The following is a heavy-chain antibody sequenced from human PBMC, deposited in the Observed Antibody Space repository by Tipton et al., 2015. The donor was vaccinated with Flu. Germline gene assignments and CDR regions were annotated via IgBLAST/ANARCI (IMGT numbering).Heavy chain of an antibody. V-gene: IGHV3-7*01. D-gene: IGHD1-14*01. CDR1: GFTFSTYW. Sequence: SLRLSCAASGFTFSTYWMNWVRQAPGKGLEWLANIKEDGGVENYVGSVKGRFTISRDNAKNSLYLQMDSLRAEDTAVYYCARNRGHETLDYWGQGTPVTVSS. CDR3: ARNRGHETLDY. CDR2: IKEDGGVE. J-gene: IGHJ4*02.